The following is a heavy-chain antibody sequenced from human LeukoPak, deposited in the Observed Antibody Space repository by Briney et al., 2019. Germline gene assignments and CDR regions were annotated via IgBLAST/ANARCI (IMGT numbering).Heavy chain of an antibody. CDR2: ISSSSSYI. CDR3: ARSILHQGAFDI. J-gene: IGHJ3*02. V-gene: IGHV3-21*01. D-gene: IGHD2-21*01. Sequence: GGSLRLSCAASGFTFSSYSMNWVRQAPGKGLEWVSSISSSSSYIYYADSVKGRFTISRDNAKNSLYLQMNSLRAEDTAAYYCARSILHQGAFDIWGQGTMVTVSS. CDR1: GFTFSSYS.